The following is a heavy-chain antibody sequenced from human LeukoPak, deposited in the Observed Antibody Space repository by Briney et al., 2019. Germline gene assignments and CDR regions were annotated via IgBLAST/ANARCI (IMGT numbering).Heavy chain of an antibody. CDR3: ARRGSSGYYVI. D-gene: IGHD3-22*01. J-gene: IGHJ4*02. V-gene: IGHV4-39*01. Sequence: SETLSLTCTVSGGSIRSSYYYWGWIRQPPGKGLEWIGSIYDSGSTYYNPSLKSRVTISVDTSKNQFSLKLSSVTAADTAVYYCARRGSSGYYVIWGQGTLVTVSS. CDR2: IYDSGST. CDR1: GGSIRSSYYY.